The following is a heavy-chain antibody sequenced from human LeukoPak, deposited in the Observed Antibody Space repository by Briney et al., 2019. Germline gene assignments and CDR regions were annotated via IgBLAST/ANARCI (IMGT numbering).Heavy chain of an antibody. CDR1: GGSISSSSYY. CDR2: IYYSGST. Sequence: SETLSLTCTVSGGSISSSSYYWGWIRQPPGKGLEWIGSIYYSGSTYYNPSLKSRVTISVDTSKNQFSLKLSSVTAADTAVYYCARARHYYGSGSYYPYYYYYGMDVWGQGTTVTVPS. J-gene: IGHJ6*02. D-gene: IGHD3-10*01. CDR3: ARARHYYGSGSYYPYYYYYGMDV. V-gene: IGHV4-39*07.